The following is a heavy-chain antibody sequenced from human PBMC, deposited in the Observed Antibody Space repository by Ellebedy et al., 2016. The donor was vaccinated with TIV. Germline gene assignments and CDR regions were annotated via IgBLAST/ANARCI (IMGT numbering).Heavy chain of an antibody. CDR3: ATVRDGVWYADC. Sequence: PGGSLRPSCAPSGLTFVRSGMHWVRKAPGRGLGWVPTKWYDGSIQYSADSVKGRFTISRDNSKNTLYRQMNSLRDEDTAVYVCATVRDGVWYADCWGQGTLVTVSS. J-gene: IGHJ4*02. CDR2: KWYDGSIQ. D-gene: IGHD6-19*01. V-gene: IGHV3-33*01. CDR1: GLTFVRSG.